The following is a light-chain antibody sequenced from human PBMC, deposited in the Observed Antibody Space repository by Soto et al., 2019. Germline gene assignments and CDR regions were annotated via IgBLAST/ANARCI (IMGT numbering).Light chain of an antibody. CDR1: QSLFFSPNNKNY. CDR3: QQYYSNPLT. Sequence: DIVLTQSPDSLAVSLGERATINCKSSQSLFFSPNNKNYLAWYQQRTGQPPKMLIYWASTRQSGVPDRFSGSGSGTDFTLTISSLQAEDVSLYYCQQYYSNPLTFGGGTKVDIK. V-gene: IGKV4-1*01. CDR2: WAS. J-gene: IGKJ4*01.